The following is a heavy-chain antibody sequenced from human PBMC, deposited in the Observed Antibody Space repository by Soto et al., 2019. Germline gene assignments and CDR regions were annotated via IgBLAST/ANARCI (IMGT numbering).Heavy chain of an antibody. D-gene: IGHD2-2*01. CDR2: ITLNGAHT. CDR3: AKASKGHCSEIICYPFDS. CDR1: GFTFSSYA. J-gene: IGHJ4*02. V-gene: IGHV3-23*01. Sequence: EVQLLESGGGLVQPGGSLRLSCAASGFTFSSYAMNWVRQAPGKALEWVSSITLNGAHTYHADSVKGRFTISRDNSKNTVSLQMNSLRAEDTAVYYCAKASKGHCSEIICYPFDSWGQGTLVAVSS.